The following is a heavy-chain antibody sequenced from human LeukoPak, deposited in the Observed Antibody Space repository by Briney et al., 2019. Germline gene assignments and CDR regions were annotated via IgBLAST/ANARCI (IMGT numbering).Heavy chain of an antibody. V-gene: IGHV3-53*01. CDR3: ARDRRGSSGRGPHSFDY. Sequence: PGGSLRLSCAASGFTVSSNYMSWVRQAPGKGLEWVSVIYSGGSTYYADSVKGRFTIPRENSKNTLYLQMNSPRAEDTAVYYCARDRRGSSGRGPHSFDYWGQGTLVTVSS. CDR2: IYSGGST. J-gene: IGHJ4*02. CDR1: GFTVSSNY. D-gene: IGHD6-6*01.